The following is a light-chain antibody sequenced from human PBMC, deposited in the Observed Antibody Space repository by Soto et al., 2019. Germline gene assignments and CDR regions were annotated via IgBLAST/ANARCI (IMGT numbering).Light chain of an antibody. CDR2: WAS. Sequence: DIVMTQSPDSLAVSLGERATINCKSSQSVLYSSNNKNYLGWYQQKSGQPSKLLIYWASTRESGVPDRFSGSGSGTDFTLTISSLQAEDVAVYYCQQYYSTPPTFGGGTKVEIK. CDR1: QSVLYSSNNKNY. V-gene: IGKV4-1*01. CDR3: QQYYSTPPT. J-gene: IGKJ4*01.